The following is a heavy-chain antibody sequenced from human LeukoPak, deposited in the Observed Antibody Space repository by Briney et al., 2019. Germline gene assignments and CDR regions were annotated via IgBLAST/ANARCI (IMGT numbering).Heavy chain of an antibody. V-gene: IGHV3-23*01. CDR2: ISVGGGDT. Sequence: PGGSLRLSCAASGFIFSSYVMGRVRQAPGKGLEWVSSISVGGGDTFASDSVKGRFTITRDNSKNSLFLQMNSLRAEDTAVYYCAKGGTSSWHSFDYWGQGTLVTVSS. J-gene: IGHJ4*02. CDR1: GFIFSSYV. D-gene: IGHD6-13*01. CDR3: AKGGTSSWHSFDY.